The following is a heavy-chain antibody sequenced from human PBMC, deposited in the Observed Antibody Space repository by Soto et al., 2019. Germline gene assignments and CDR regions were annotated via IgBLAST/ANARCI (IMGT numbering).Heavy chain of an antibody. CDR1: GFTFSGSA. V-gene: IGHV3-73*01. Sequence: GGSLRLSCAASGFTFSGSAMHWVRQASGKGLEWVGRIRSKANSYATAYAASVKGRFTISRDDSKNTAYLQMNSLKTEDTAVYYCARELPVTYYYDSSGFLHGGAPQPFDYWGQGTLVTVSS. J-gene: IGHJ4*02. CDR2: IRSKANSYAT. D-gene: IGHD3-22*01. CDR3: ARELPVTYYYDSSGFLHGGAPQPFDY.